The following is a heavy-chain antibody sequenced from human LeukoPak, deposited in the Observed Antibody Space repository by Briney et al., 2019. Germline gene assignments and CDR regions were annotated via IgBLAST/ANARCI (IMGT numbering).Heavy chain of an antibody. J-gene: IGHJ6*03. Sequence: SETLSLTCTVSGGSISSGTHYWTWIRQPPGKGMEDIGHIYYSGFTNYNPSLKSRVTMSVDTSKNQFSLKLSSVTAADTAVYYCARYGSSSLRAGYYYYMDVWGKGTTVTVSS. CDR2: IYYSGFT. D-gene: IGHD6-6*01. CDR1: GGSISSGTHY. V-gene: IGHV4-61*01. CDR3: ARYGSSSLRAGYYYYMDV.